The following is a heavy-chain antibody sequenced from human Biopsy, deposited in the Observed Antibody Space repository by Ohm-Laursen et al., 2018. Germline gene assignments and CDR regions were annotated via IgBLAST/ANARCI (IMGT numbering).Heavy chain of an antibody. J-gene: IGHJ2*01. CDR2: IYYSGTT. Sequence: TLSLTWTVSGGSVSSGGFYWSWIRQHPGKGLEWIGYIYYSGTTYYNPSLKSLVTISVDTSKNQFSLKLNFVTAADTAVYYCARRPYGGTRYWYFDLWGRGTLVTVSS. CDR1: GGSVSSGGFY. CDR3: ARRPYGGTRYWYFDL. V-gene: IGHV4-31*01. D-gene: IGHD4-23*01.